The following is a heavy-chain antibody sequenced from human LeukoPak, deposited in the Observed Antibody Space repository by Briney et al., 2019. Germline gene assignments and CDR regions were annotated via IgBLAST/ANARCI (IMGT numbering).Heavy chain of an antibody. Sequence: GASVKVSCKASGGTFSSYTISWVRRAPGQGLEWMGRIIPILGMANYAQKFQGRVTITADKSTSTAYMELSSLRSEDTAVYYCARDRGYCSGGSCYTVDWGQGTLVTVSS. CDR1: GGTFSSYT. CDR3: ARDRGYCSGGSCYTVD. CDR2: IIPILGMA. J-gene: IGHJ4*02. V-gene: IGHV1-69*04. D-gene: IGHD2-15*01.